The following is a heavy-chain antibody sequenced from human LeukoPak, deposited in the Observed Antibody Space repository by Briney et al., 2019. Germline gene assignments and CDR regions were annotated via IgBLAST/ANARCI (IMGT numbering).Heavy chain of an antibody. CDR1: GGSISSYY. CDR3: AGTDVLLWFGELLETHDAFDI. V-gene: IGHV4-59*08. D-gene: IGHD3-10*01. CDR2: IYYSGST. Sequence: SETLSLTCTVSGGSISSYYWSWIRQPPGKGLEWIGYIYYSGSTNYNPSLKSRVTISVDTSKNQFSLKLSSVTAADTAVYYCAGTDVLLWFGELLETHDAFDIWGQGTMVTVSS. J-gene: IGHJ3*02.